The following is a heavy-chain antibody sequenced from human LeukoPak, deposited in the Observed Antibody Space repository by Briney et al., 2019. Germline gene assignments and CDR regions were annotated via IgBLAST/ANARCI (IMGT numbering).Heavy chain of an antibody. CDR3: VTHSSSADY. Sequence: DFVSYITCSGSPVYYPDFVKGRFTISRDNAKNSLSLQTNSLIADDTAIYFCVTHSSSADYWGQGTLVTVSS. J-gene: IGHJ4*02. V-gene: IGHV3-48*03. D-gene: IGHD6-6*01. CDR2: ITCSGSPV.